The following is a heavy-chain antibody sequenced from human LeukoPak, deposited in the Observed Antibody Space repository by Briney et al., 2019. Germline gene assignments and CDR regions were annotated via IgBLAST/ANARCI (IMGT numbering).Heavy chain of an antibody. CDR2: ISSSSSSYI. CDR3: ARDLKGGYYYGSGSYYIYGMDV. V-gene: IGHV3-21*01. J-gene: IGHJ6*04. D-gene: IGHD3-10*01. CDR1: GFTFSSYS. Sequence: GGSLRLSCAASGFTFSSYSMNWVRQAPGKGLEWVSSISSSSSSYIYYADSVKGRFTISRDNAKNSLYLQMNSLRAEDTAVYYCARDLKGGYYYGSGSYYIYGMDVWGKGTTVTVSS.